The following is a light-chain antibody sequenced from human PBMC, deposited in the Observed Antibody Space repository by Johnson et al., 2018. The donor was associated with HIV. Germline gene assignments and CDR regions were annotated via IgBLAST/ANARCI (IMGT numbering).Light chain of an antibody. CDR3: GTWDSSLSAYV. CDR1: RSNIGNNY. V-gene: IGLV1-51*02. CDR2: ENN. J-gene: IGLJ1*01. Sequence: SVLTQPPSVSAAPGQTVTISCSGSRSNIGNNYVSWYQQLPGTAPKLLIYENNKRPSGIPDRFSGSKSGTSATLGITGLQTGDEADYYCGTWDSSLSAYVFGTGTKVTV.